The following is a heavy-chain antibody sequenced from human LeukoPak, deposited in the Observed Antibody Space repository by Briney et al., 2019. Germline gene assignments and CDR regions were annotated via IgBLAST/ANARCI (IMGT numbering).Heavy chain of an antibody. Sequence: SETLSLTCTVSGGSISSSSYYWGWIRQPPGKGLEWIGRIYYSGSTYYNPSLKSRVTISVDTSKNQFSLKLSSVTAADTAVYYCASILSANRYSSSSGVDYWGQGTLVTVSS. D-gene: IGHD6-6*01. CDR3: ASILSANRYSSSSGVDY. CDR1: GGSISSSSYY. V-gene: IGHV4-39*07. J-gene: IGHJ4*02. CDR2: IYYSGST.